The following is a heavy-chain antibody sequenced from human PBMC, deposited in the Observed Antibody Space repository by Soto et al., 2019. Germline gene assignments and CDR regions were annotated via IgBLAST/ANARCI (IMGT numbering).Heavy chain of an antibody. V-gene: IGHV3-30-3*01. D-gene: IGHD2-21*02. Sequence: ESGGGVVQPGRSLRLSCAASGFTFSSYAMHWVRQAPGKGLEWVAVISYDGSNKYYADSVKDRFTISRDNSKNTLYLQMNSLRAEDTAVYYCARETVVTARTPVWDYWGQGTLVTVSS. CDR2: ISYDGSNK. J-gene: IGHJ4*02. CDR1: GFTFSSYA. CDR3: ARETVVTARTPVWDY.